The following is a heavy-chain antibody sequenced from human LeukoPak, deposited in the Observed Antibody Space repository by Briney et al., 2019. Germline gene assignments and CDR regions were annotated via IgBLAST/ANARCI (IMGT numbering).Heavy chain of an antibody. CDR2: IYPDGRT. D-gene: IGHD2-15*01. Sequence: GGSLRLSCAASGFTVSRNYMTWVRRAPGKGLEWVSIIYPDGRTYYADSVKGRFTISRDNSKNTLFLQMNSLRAEDTAVYYCARGRYCSGGSCYSRYYNWFDPWGQGTLVTVSS. CDR1: GFTVSRNY. CDR3: ARGRYCSGGSCYSRYYNWFDP. V-gene: IGHV3-53*01. J-gene: IGHJ5*02.